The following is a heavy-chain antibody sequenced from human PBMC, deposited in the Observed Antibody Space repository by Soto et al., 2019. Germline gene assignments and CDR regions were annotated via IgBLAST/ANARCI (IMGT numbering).Heavy chain of an antibody. D-gene: IGHD3-22*01. CDR1: GFSFRNYA. CDR3: AKWNTYYYDSSGYYSDY. V-gene: IGHV3-23*01. Sequence: GGSLRLSCEASGFSFRNYAMSWVRQVPGKGLEWVSGISGSGGTTYYADSVKGRFTISRDNSKSRLFLQMNRLRAEDTAVYYCAKWNTYYYDSSGYYSDYWGQGTLVTVSS. J-gene: IGHJ4*02. CDR2: ISGSGGTT.